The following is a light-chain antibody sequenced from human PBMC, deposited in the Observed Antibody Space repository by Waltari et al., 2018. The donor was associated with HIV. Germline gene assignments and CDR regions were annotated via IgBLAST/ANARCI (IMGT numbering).Light chain of an antibody. CDR3: QQFNSYPLT. CDR1: QDISGA. J-gene: IGKJ4*01. CDR2: DAS. Sequence: AIQLTQSPSSLFASVGDRVTITCRASQDISGALAWYQQKPGKPPKLLIHDASILETGVPSKFSGSGAGADFTLTISSLQPEDFATYYCQQFNSYPLTFGAGTKVEIK. V-gene: IGKV1-13*02.